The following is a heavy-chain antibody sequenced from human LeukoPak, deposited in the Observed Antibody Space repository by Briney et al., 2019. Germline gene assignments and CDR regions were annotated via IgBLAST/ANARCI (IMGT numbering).Heavy chain of an antibody. CDR2: IVVGSGNT. Sequence: SVKVSCKASGFTFTSSAVQWVRQARGQRLEWIGWIVVGSGNTNYAQKFQERVTITRDMSTSTAYMELSSLRSEDTAVYYCAKDLYGSSWYEGFDYWGQGTLVTVSS. CDR3: AKDLYGSSWYEGFDY. J-gene: IGHJ4*02. V-gene: IGHV1-58*01. CDR1: GFTFTSSA. D-gene: IGHD6-13*01.